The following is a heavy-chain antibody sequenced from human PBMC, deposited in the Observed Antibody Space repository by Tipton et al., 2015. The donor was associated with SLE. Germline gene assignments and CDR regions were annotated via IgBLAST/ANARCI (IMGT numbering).Heavy chain of an antibody. D-gene: IGHD3-3*01. Sequence: GLVKPSETLSLTCTVSGGSISSYYWSWIRQPPGKGLEWIGEINHSGSTNYNPSLKSRVTISVDTSKNQFSLKLSSVTAADTAVYYCARERGPLPHRGYYDFWSGPGSYYFDYWGQGTLVTVSS. CDR2: INHSGST. CDR1: GGSISSYY. J-gene: IGHJ4*02. V-gene: IGHV4-34*01. CDR3: ARERGPLPHRGYYDFWSGPGSYYFDY.